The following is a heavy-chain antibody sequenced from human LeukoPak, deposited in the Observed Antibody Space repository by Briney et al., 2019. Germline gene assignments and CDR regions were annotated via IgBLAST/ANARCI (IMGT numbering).Heavy chain of an antibody. Sequence: SQTLSLTCVLSGDSLSSNSAAWNWIRQSPSRGLEWLGRTYYRSKWYSDYAVSVKSRININPDTSKNQFSLQLNYVTPEDTAVYYCARESSSWYGYFHHWGQGTLVTVSS. D-gene: IGHD6-13*01. CDR3: ARESSSWYGYFHH. J-gene: IGHJ1*01. CDR1: GDSLSSNSAA. V-gene: IGHV6-1*01. CDR2: TYYRSKWYS.